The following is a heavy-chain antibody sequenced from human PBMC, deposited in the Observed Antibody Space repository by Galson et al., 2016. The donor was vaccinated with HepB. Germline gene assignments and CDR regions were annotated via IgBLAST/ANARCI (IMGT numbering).Heavy chain of an antibody. V-gene: IGHV3-7*04. CDR1: GFNFDNYW. CDR2: IKKDGSEK. J-gene: IGHJ4*02. Sequence: SLRLSCAASGFNFDNYWMNWVRQAPGKGLEWVAIIKKDGSEKEYVDSVEGRFTISRDNAKNSLYLQMHSLRAEDTAVYFCVGGIGWLPDFWGQGTLVTASS. D-gene: IGHD6-19*01. CDR3: VGGIGWLPDF.